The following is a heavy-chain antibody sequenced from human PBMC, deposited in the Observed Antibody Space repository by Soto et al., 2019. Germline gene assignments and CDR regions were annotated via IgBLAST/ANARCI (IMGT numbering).Heavy chain of an antibody. D-gene: IGHD3-10*01. CDR3: TRDNTLPYNSGSGKGYDGMDV. CDR2: IYYNSGST. V-gene: IGHV4-31*03. J-gene: IGHJ6*02. Sequence: QVQLQESGPGLVKPSQTLSLTCIVSGGSIRSGGYFWSWVRQHPGKGLEWIGNIYYNSGSTYYTPSLKSRVSISVDASKNQFSLDLSSVTAADTAVYFCTRDNTLPYNSGSGKGYDGMDVWGQGTTVIVS. CDR1: GGSIRSGGYF.